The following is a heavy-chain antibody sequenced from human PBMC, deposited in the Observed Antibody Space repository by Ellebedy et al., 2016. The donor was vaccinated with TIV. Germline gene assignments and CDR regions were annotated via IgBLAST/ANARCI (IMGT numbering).Heavy chain of an antibody. CDR2: ISYSGDLM. J-gene: IGHJ4*02. CDR3: AKDRVPDGLWNFDL. V-gene: IGHV3-11*01. Sequence: GESLKISCAASGFTFSGYYMSWFRQAPGKGPEWVSYISYSGDLMYYADSVKGRFTTSRDNAGNSLYLQMNSLRAEDTAVYYCAKDRVPDGLWNFDLWGQGTLVTVSS. CDR1: GFTFSGYY. D-gene: IGHD1-1*01.